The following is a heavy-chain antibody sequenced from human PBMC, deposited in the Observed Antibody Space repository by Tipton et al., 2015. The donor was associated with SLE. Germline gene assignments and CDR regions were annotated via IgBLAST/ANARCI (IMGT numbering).Heavy chain of an antibody. Sequence: TLSLTCTVSGGSMKTFYWSWIRQVPGKGLDLIGYIYYSGSTYYNPSLESRVSISVDASKNHFSLTLNSVTAADTAVYYCAREKLRYHFDYWGQGTLVTVSS. D-gene: IGHD1-14*01. J-gene: IGHJ4*02. CDR2: IYYSGST. CDR3: AREKLRYHFDY. V-gene: IGHV4-59*12. CDR1: GGSMKTFY.